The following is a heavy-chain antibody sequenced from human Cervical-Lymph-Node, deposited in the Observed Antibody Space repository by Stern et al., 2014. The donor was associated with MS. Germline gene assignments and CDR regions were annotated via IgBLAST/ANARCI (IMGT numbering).Heavy chain of an antibody. Sequence: EVQLVESGGGLVQPGGSLRLSCAASGFTFSDHYMDWVRQAPGKGLEWLGRTRKKGDSYTTESAASVKGKFTISRDDSKNSLYLQMNSLKTEDTAVYYCARIGPPLQDAFDVWGRGTMVTVSS. V-gene: IGHV3-72*01. CDR3: ARIGPPLQDAFDV. J-gene: IGHJ3*01. CDR1: GFTFSDHY. CDR2: TRKKGDSYTT.